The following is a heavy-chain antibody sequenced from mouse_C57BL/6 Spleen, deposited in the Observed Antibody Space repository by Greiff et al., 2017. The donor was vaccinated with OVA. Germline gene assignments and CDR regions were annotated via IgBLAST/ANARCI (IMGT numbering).Heavy chain of an antibody. Sequence: EVKLVESGGGLVKPGGSLKLSCAASGFTFSDYGMHWVRQAPEKGLEWVAYISSGSSTIYYADTVKGRFTISRDNAKNTLYLQMTSLRSEDSAMYYCARAGSRGIRMDYWGQGTSVTVSS. J-gene: IGHJ4*01. CDR3: ARAGSRGIRMDY. D-gene: IGHD1-1*01. CDR2: ISSGSSTI. CDR1: GFTFSDYG. V-gene: IGHV5-17*01.